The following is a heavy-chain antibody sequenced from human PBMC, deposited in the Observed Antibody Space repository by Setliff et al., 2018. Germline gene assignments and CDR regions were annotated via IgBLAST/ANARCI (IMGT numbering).Heavy chain of an antibody. V-gene: IGHV1-46*03. CDR1: GYTLTNYY. Sequence: GASVKVSCKASGYTLTNYYMHWVRQAPGQGLEWMGIINPSGGLTRYAQKFQGRVTMTRDTSTSTVYMEVSSLRSEDTAVYYCARDPTGSHLTANAFDIWGQGTMVTVSS. D-gene: IGHD7-27*01. J-gene: IGHJ3*02. CDR2: INPSGGLT. CDR3: ARDPTGSHLTANAFDI.